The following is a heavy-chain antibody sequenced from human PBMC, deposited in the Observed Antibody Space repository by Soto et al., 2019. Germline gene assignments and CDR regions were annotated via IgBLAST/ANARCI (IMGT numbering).Heavy chain of an antibody. Sequence: QTGGSLRLSCAASGFSFSSYGMHWVRQGPDKGLEWVANIWYDGRNKYYADSVKGRFTVSRENSKNTVYLQMNSLRVEDTAVYYCARGGKNSYGMDVWGQGTTVTVSS. CDR3: ARGGKNSYGMDV. J-gene: IGHJ6*02. V-gene: IGHV3-33*01. CDR2: IWYDGRNK. CDR1: GFSFSSYG. D-gene: IGHD3-16*01.